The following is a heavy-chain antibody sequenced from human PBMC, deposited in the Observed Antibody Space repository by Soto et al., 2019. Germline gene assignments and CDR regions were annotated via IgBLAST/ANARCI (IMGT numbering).Heavy chain of an antibody. D-gene: IGHD3-9*01. CDR1: GYTFTSYD. Sequence: ASVKVSCKASGYTFTSYDFNWVRQATGQGLEWMGWMNPNSGNTGYAQKFQGRVTMTRNTSISTAYMELSSLRSEDTAVYYCARTVHYDILTGSPNYYYGMDVWGQGTTVTVSS. V-gene: IGHV1-8*01. CDR2: MNPNSGNT. J-gene: IGHJ6*02. CDR3: ARTVHYDILTGSPNYYYGMDV.